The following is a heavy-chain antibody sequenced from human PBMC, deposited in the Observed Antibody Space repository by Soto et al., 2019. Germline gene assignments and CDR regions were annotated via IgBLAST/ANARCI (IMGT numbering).Heavy chain of an antibody. J-gene: IGHJ6*03. CDR3: ARSVWDTAMVHDRTYYYYYMDV. CDR2: IYYSGST. CDR1: GGSISSYY. D-gene: IGHD5-18*01. Sequence: SETLSLTCTVSGGSISSYYWSWIRQPPGKGLEWIGYIYYSGSTNYNPSLKSRVTISVDTSKNQFSLKLSSVTAADTAVYYCARSVWDTAMVHDRTYYYYYMDVWGKGTTVTVSS. V-gene: IGHV4-59*01.